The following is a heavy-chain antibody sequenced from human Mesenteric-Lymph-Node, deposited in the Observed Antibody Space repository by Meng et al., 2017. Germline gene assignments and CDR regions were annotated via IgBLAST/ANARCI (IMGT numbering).Heavy chain of an antibody. V-gene: IGHV4-30-2*01. CDR1: SGPIVSTDYS. J-gene: IGHJ5*02. Sequence: HLQESGSGLLKPSQTLSLTCAVSSGPIVSTDYSCSWIRRPPGKGLEWIGYIYHNGSTYYNPYFKSRVTISLDRSKNQVSLKLNSVTAADTAVYSCARLGPRWFDPWGQGTLVTVSS. D-gene: IGHD7-27*01. CDR2: IYHNGST. CDR3: ARLGPRWFDP.